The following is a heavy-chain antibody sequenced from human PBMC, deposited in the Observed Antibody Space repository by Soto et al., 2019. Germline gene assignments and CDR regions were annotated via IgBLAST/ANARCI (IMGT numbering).Heavy chain of an antibody. CDR2: IYHSGTT. V-gene: IGHV4-31*03. D-gene: IGHD3-22*01. J-gene: IGHJ4*02. Sequence: SETLSLTCTVSGGSISSGGYYWSWIRQHPGKGPEWIGYIYHSGTTYYNPSLKSRVTISVDTSKNQFSLKLTSVTAADTAVYYCARDRSRYYDSSGYPGYWGQGTLVTVSS. CDR3: ARDRSRYYDSSGYPGY. CDR1: GGSISSGGYY.